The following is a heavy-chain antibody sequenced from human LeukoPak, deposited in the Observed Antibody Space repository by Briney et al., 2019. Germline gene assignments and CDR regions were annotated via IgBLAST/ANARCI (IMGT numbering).Heavy chain of an antibody. CDR1: GGSISSDGYS. J-gene: IGHJ2*01. D-gene: IGHD5-24*01. V-gene: IGHV4-61*02. Sequence: PSGTLSLTCTVSGGSISSDGYSWNWIRQPAGNGLEWIGRIYASGSTNYNPSLKSRVTISVDTSKNQFSVRLNSVTAADTAVYYCASKVSGWVQSDSYRSFDLWGRGTLVTVSS. CDR2: IYASGST. CDR3: ASKVSGWVQSDSYRSFDL.